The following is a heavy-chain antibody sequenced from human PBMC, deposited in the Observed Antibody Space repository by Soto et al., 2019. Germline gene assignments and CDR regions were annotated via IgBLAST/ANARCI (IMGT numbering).Heavy chain of an antibody. Sequence: SVKVSCKVSGGNFRRYSVSWVRQAPGQGLEWVGGIVPIFGTTNYAQRFQERVTITADETTGTAYMELTTLTSDDTAIYYCARPDEGGYSSDHHYYYALDLWGQGTAVTVSS. CDR1: GGNFRRYS. CDR2: IVPIFGTT. J-gene: IGHJ6*02. D-gene: IGHD2-21*01. CDR3: ARPDEGGYSSDHHYYYALDL. V-gene: IGHV1-69*13.